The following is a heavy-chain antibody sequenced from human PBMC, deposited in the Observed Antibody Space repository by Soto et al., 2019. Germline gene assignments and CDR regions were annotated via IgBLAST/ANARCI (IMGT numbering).Heavy chain of an antibody. CDR2: IGRSNNT. CDR1: GFTFSNSA. D-gene: IGHD3-16*02. CDR3: AKVDAFSYRTDH. Sequence: PGGSLSLSCAASGFTFSNSAMTWVRQALGKGPEWVSSIGRSNNTHYADSVKGRFAISRDNSQNTLYLQMNSLTAEDTAVYFCAKVDAFSYRTDHWGQGTLVTVSS. J-gene: IGHJ4*02. V-gene: IGHV3-23*01.